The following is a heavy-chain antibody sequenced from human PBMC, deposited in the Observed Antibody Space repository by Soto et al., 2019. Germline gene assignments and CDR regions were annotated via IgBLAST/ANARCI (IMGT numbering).Heavy chain of an antibody. Sequence: ASVKVSCKASGYTFTSYGISWVRQAPGQGLEWMGWISAYNGSTNYAQKLQGRVTMTTDTSTSTAYMELRSLRSDDTAVYYCARNLWFGTYYYYGMDVWGQGTTVTVSS. CDR1: GYTFTSYG. V-gene: IGHV1-18*01. CDR2: ISAYNGST. D-gene: IGHD3-10*01. CDR3: ARNLWFGTYYYYGMDV. J-gene: IGHJ6*02.